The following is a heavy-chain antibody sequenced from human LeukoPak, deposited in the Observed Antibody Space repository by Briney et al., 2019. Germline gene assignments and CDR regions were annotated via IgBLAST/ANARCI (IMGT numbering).Heavy chain of an antibody. J-gene: IGHJ3*02. Sequence: SGPALVKPTQTLTLTCTFSGFSLSTSGMCVSWIRQPPGKALEWLARIDWDDDKYYSTSLKTRLTISKDTSKNQVVLTMTNMDPVDTATYYCARICWPYYYDSSGFDAFDIWGQGTMVTVSS. CDR3: ARICWPYYYDSSGFDAFDI. D-gene: IGHD3-22*01. CDR2: IDWDDDK. CDR1: GFSLSTSGMC. V-gene: IGHV2-70*11.